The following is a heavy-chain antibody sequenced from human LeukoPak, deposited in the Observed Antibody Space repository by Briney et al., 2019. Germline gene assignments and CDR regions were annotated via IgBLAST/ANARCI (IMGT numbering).Heavy chain of an antibody. CDR1: GFTLSTYA. V-gene: IGHV3-23*01. Sequence: PGGSLRLSCAASGFTLSTYAMSWVRQAPGKGLEWVSTISASGGSTYYADSVKGRFTISRDNAKNSLYLQMNSLRAEGTALYYCAKDAPYGSGLIDYWGQGTLVTVSS. D-gene: IGHD3-10*01. CDR2: ISASGGST. CDR3: AKDAPYGSGLIDY. J-gene: IGHJ4*02.